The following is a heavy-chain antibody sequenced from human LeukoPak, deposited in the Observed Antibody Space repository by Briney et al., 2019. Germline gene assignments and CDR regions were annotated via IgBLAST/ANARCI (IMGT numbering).Heavy chain of an antibody. CDR2: ISHSGST. J-gene: IGHJ2*01. D-gene: IGHD5-12*01. CDR3: ARALVRATMVWYFDL. CDR1: GXSFSGYY. V-gene: IGHV4-34*01. Sequence: SETLSLTCAVSGXSFSGYYWSWIRQPPGKGLEWIGEISHSGSTNYGPSLKSRVTISVDTSKNQFSLNLSSVTAADTAVYYCARALVRATMVWYFDLWGRGTLVTVSS.